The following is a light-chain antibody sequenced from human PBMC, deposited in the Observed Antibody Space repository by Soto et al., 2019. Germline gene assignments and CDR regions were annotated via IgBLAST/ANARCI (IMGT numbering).Light chain of an antibody. V-gene: IGLV1-51*02. CDR3: GTWDSGLSAGGV. CDR2: ENN. CDR1: SSNIGNNY. J-gene: IGLJ1*01. Sequence: QSVLTQPPSVSAAPGQKVTISCSGSSSNIGNNYVSWYQQLPGTAPKLLIYENNKRPSGIPDRFSGSKSGTSATLGITGLQTGDEADYYCGTWDSGLSAGGVFGTGTKVTVL.